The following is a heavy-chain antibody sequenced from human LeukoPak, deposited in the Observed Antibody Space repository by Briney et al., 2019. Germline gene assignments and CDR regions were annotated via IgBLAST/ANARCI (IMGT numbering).Heavy chain of an antibody. J-gene: IGHJ4*02. CDR3: ARSTGTTMFIDY. Sequence: SETLSLTCTVSGGSISPYYWSWIRQPPGKGLEWLGYIYYGGNTDYNPSLKSRVAISVDTSKNQFSLKLSSVTAADTAVYYCARSTGTTMFIDYWGQGTLVTVSS. D-gene: IGHD3-10*02. V-gene: IGHV4-59*01. CDR1: GGSISPYY. CDR2: IYYGGNT.